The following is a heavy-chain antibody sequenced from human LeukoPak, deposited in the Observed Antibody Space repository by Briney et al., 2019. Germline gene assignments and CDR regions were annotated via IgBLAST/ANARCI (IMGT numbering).Heavy chain of an antibody. CDR2: VNWNGGST. CDR1: AFTFDDYG. Sequence: GGSLSFKCAGSAFTFDDYGLGRLGQAQGKGLKGVSGVNWNGGSTAYADSVKGRFTISRDNAKNSLYLPMNSLRAEDTAFYHCARNRGIYEIGAYFDYWGQGTLVTVSS. CDR3: ARNRGIYEIGAYFDY. J-gene: IGHJ4*02. V-gene: IGHV3-20*01. D-gene: IGHD5/OR15-5a*01.